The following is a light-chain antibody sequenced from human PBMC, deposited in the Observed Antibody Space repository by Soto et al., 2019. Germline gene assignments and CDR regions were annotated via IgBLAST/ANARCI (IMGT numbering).Light chain of an antibody. CDR3: QSYDSSQSAVV. CDR2: QNN. V-gene: IGLV1-40*01. CDR1: SSNIGAGYD. J-gene: IGLJ2*01. Sequence: QSVLTQPPSVSGAPGQRVSIACTGSSSNIGAGYDVHWYEHLPGTAPKLLIYQNNNRPSGVPDRFSGSKSGTSASLAITGLQAEDEADYYCQSYDSSQSAVVFGGGTKVTVL.